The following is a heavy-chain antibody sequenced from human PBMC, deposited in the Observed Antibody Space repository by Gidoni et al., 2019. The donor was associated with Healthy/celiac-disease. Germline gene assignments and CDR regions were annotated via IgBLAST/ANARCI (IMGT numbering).Heavy chain of an antibody. CDR3: AKVRKDVGNY. D-gene: IGHD7-27*01. Sequence: EVQLLESGGGLVQPGGSLRLSCAASGFIFSSYAMSWVRQVPGKGMAWGSAISGSGGSTDYADSVKGRFTISRDNSKNTLYLQMNSLRAEDTAVYYCAKVRKDVGNYWGQGTLVTVSS. J-gene: IGHJ4*02. CDR1: GFIFSSYA. V-gene: IGHV3-23*01. CDR2: ISGSGGST.